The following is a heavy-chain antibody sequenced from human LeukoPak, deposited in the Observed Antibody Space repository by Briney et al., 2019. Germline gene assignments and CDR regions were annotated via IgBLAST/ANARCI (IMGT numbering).Heavy chain of an antibody. V-gene: IGHV3-7*05. J-gene: IGHJ4*02. Sequence: GGSLRLSCAPSGFTFSSYWMSWVRQAPGKGLEWVANIKEDGSEKNYVDSVKGRFTISRDNAKNSLYLQMDSLRAEDTAVYYCARGEYYYDGGYWGQGTLVTVSS. CDR1: GFTFSSYW. CDR2: IKEDGSEK. CDR3: ARGEYYYDGGY. D-gene: IGHD3-22*01.